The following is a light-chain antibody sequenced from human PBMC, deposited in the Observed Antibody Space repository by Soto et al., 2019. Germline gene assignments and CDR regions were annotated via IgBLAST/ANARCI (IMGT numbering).Light chain of an antibody. V-gene: IGKV3-11*01. CDR2: DAS. Sequence: EIVLTQSPATLSLSPGERATLSCRASQSISNSLAWYQQKPGQAPRLLIYDASSRATGFPARFSGSGSGTDFTLTIGSLEPEDFAVYYCQQRSEWPRTFGQGTKVEIQ. CDR1: QSISNS. J-gene: IGKJ1*01. CDR3: QQRSEWPRT.